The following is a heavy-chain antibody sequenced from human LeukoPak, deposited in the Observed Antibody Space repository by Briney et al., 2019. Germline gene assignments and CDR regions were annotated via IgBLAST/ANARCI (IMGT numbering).Heavy chain of an antibody. D-gene: IGHD2-21*01. CDR2: ITASDGA. V-gene: IGHV3-23*01. CDR1: GFTFGDFG. J-gene: IGHJ4*02. CDR3: AKDLGACGRYCISY. Sequence: QPGRSLRLSCAASGFTFGDFGMNWVRQAPGKGLEWVSSITASDGAYYADPVKGRFTISRDSARNTQYLQMNSLRADDTAIYYCAKDLGACGRYCISYWGQGTLVTVSS.